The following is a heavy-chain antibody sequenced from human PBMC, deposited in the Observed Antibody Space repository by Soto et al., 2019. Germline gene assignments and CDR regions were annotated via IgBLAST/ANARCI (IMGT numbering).Heavy chain of an antibody. D-gene: IGHD3-3*01. V-gene: IGHV3-30-3*01. CDR3: ARDKRDLRFLEWSYYYDY. J-gene: IGHJ4*02. CDR2: ISYGGSNK. Sequence: QVQLVESGGGVVQPGRSLRLSCAASGFTFSSYAMHWVRQAPGKGLEWVAVISYGGSNKYYADSVKGRFTISRDNSKNTLYLQMNSMRAEDTAVYYCARDKRDLRFLEWSYYYDYWGQGSLVTVSS. CDR1: GFTFSSYA.